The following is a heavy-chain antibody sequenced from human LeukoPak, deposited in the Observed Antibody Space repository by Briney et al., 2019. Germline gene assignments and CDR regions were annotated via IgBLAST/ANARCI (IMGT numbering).Heavy chain of an antibody. D-gene: IGHD6-13*01. J-gene: IGHJ4*02. CDR1: GYSFTSYW. CDR2: IYPVDFDT. Sequence: GESLKISGKGSGYSFTSYWIGWVRQMPGKGLEWMGFIYPVDFDTSISPPFQGQVTISADKSISTAYLPWSSLKASDTDLYYCPRPAAAGTPSFFDYGGQGTLVTVSS. V-gene: IGHV5-51*01. CDR3: PRPAAAGTPSFFDY.